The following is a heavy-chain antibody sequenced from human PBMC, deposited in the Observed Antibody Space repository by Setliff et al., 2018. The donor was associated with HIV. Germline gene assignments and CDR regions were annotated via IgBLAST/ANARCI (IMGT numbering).Heavy chain of an antibody. D-gene: IGHD2-15*01. J-gene: IGHJ6*02. V-gene: IGHV1-3*01. CDR1: GYTFTSYA. CDR3: ARAAFYYYYCGMDV. CDR2: INAGNGNT. Sequence: ASVKVSCKASGYTFTSYAMHWVRQAPGQRLEWMGWINAGNGNTKYSQKFQGRVTITRDTSASTAYMELRGLRSEDTAVYYCARAAFYYYYCGMDVWGQGTTVTVSS.